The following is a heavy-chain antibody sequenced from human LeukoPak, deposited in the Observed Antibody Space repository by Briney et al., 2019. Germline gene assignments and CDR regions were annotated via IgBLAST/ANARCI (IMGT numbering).Heavy chain of an antibody. CDR2: INHSGST. J-gene: IGHJ4*02. Sequence: PSETLSLTCAVYGGSFSGYYWSWIRQPPGKGLEWIGEINHSGSTNYNPSLKSRVTISVDTSKNQFSLRLSSVTAADTAVYYCASLGGSEPDVHYYYFDYWGQGTLVTVSS. CDR1: GGSFSGYY. D-gene: IGHD3-16*01. V-gene: IGHV4-34*01. CDR3: ASLGGSEPDVHYYYFDY.